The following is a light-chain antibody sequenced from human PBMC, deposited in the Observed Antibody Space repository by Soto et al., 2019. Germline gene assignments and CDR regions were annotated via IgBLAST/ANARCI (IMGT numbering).Light chain of an antibody. J-gene: IGKJ5*01. V-gene: IGKV3-15*01. CDR1: ESVSSN. CDR2: GAS. Sequence: EVVMTQAPATLSVSPGERATLSCRASESVSSNLAWYQQRPGQAPRLVIYGASTRATGIPARFSGGGSGTEFTLTISSLQSEAFAVYYCQQYHSWPPITFGQGTRLEIK. CDR3: QQYHSWPPIT.